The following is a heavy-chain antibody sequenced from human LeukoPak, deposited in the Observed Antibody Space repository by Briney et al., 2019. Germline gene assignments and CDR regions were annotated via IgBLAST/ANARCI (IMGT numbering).Heavy chain of an antibody. V-gene: IGHV4-34*01. CDR2: INHSGST. CDR1: GGSFSGYY. CDR3: AVDIAARAFDI. Sequence: SETLSLTCAVYGGSFSGYYWSWIRQPPEKGLEWIGEINHSGSTNYNPSLKSRVTISVDTSKNQFSLKLSSVTAADTAVYYCAVDIAARAFDIWGQGTMVTVSS. J-gene: IGHJ3*02. D-gene: IGHD6-13*01.